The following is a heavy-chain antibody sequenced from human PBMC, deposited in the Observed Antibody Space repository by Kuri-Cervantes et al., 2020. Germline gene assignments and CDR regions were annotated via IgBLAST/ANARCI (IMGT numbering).Heavy chain of an antibody. D-gene: IGHD2-2*01. CDR1: GYTFTGYY. J-gene: IGHJ4*02. CDR2: FDPEDGET. V-gene: IGHV1-24*01. CDR3: ATSVIMGCSSTSCSIDY. Sequence: ASVKVSCKASGYTFTGYYMHWVRQAPGKGLEWMGGFDPEDGETIYARKFQGRVIMTEDTSTDTAYMELSSLRSEDTAVYYCATSVIMGCSSTSCSIDYWGQGTLVTVSS.